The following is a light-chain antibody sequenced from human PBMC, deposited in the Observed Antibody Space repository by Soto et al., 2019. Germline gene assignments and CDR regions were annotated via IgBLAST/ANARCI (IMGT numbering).Light chain of an antibody. J-gene: IGKJ3*01. CDR2: GAS. CDR1: QSVGRD. CDR3: QQYNTLPPT. Sequence: EIMMTQSPATLSVSPGEGATLSCRASQSVGRDLAWYQQKPGQAPRLLIYGASTRATGIPARFTGSGSGTEFTLSINSLQTEDCAVYWCQQYNTLPPTFGPGTTVDIK. V-gene: IGKV3-15*01.